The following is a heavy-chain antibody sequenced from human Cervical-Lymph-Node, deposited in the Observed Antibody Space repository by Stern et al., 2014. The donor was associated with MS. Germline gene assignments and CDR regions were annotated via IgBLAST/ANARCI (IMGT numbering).Heavy chain of an antibody. V-gene: IGHV3-30*03. CDR3: MGVGDAMHV. J-gene: IGHJ6*02. CDR2: MSFVGGNK. CDR1: GFSLNNSG. Sequence: VQLVESGGGVVQPGRSLTLSCAASGFSLNNSGMHWVRQAPGKGLEWVAVMSFVGGNKKYGDSVKGRFSISRDMANNTLFLQMNSLRPEDTAVYYCMGVGDAMHVWGQGTTVIVSS.